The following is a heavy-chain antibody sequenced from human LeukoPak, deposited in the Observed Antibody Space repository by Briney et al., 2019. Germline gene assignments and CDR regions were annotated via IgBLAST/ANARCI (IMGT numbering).Heavy chain of an antibody. CDR2: IHTSGST. V-gene: IGHV4-4*09. CDR1: GDSISSYY. Sequence: SESLSLTCTVSGDSISSYYWSWIRQPPGKGLEWIGYIHTSGSTNYNPSLKSRVTISVDTSKNQFSLKLSSVTAADTAVYYCARRRMLGVSGGCCWFDPWGQGTLVTVSS. CDR3: ARRRMLGVSGGCCWFDP. D-gene: IGHD3-16*01. J-gene: IGHJ5*02.